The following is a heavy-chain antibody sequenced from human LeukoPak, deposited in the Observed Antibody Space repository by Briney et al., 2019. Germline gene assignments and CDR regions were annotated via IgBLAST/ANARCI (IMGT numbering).Heavy chain of an antibody. V-gene: IGHV3-74*01. Sequence: GGSLRLSCAASGFTFTRYWMHWVRQAPGKGLVWDSRINTDGSSTAYADSVKGRFTISRDNAKNTVYLQMNSLRAEDTAVYYCARVQNEWQLLPGFDYWGQGTLVTVSS. J-gene: IGHJ4*02. CDR3: ARVQNEWQLLPGFDY. CDR2: INTDGSST. CDR1: GFTFTRYW. D-gene: IGHD1-26*01.